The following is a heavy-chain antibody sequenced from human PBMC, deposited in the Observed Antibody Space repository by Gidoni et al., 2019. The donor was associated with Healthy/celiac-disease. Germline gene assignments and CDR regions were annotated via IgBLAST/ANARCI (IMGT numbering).Heavy chain of an antibody. J-gene: IGHJ6*02. CDR1: GFTFSSYG. Sequence: QVQLVASGGGVVQPGRSLRLSCAASGFTFSSYGMPWVRQAPGKGLEWVAVISYDGSNKYYADSVKGRFTISRDNSKNTLYLQMNSLRAEDTAVYYCATTKNDFWSGYYTDSSMDVWGQGTTVTVSS. V-gene: IGHV3-30*03. CDR3: ATTKNDFWSGYYTDSSMDV. CDR2: ISYDGSNK. D-gene: IGHD3-3*01.